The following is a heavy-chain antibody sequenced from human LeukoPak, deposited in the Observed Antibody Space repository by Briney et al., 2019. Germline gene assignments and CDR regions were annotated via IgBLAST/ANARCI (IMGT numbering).Heavy chain of an antibody. D-gene: IGHD2-15*01. J-gene: IGHJ5*02. CDR2: INPNSGGT. CDR3: ARECTPRFVHWFDP. CDR1: GYTFTGYY. V-gene: IGHV1-2*02. Sequence: GASVKVSCKASGYTFTGYYMHWVRQAPGQGLEWMGWINPNSGGTNYAQKFQGRVTMTRDTSISTAYMELSRLRSDDTAVYYCARECTPRFVHWFDPWGQGTLGTVSS.